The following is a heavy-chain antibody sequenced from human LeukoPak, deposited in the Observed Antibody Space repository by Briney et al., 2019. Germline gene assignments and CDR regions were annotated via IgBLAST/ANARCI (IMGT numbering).Heavy chain of an antibody. V-gene: IGHV4-38-2*02. CDR2: IYHSGST. CDR1: GYSISSGYY. J-gene: IGHJ5*02. D-gene: IGHD2-15*01. CDR3: ARDRLPQGFDP. Sequence: SETLSLTCTVSGYSISSGYYWGWIRQPPGKGLEWIGSIYHSGSTYYNPSLKSRVTISVDTSKNQFSLKLSSVTAADTAVYYCARDRLPQGFDPWGQGTLVTVSS.